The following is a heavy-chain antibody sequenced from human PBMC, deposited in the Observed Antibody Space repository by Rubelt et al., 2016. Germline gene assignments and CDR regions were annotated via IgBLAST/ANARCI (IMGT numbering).Heavy chain of an antibody. CDR3: ARGGAARPDY. J-gene: IGHJ4*02. Sequence: EWVSYISSSSSTINYADSVKGRFTISRDNAKNSLYLQMNSLRAEDTAVYYCARGGAARPDYWGQGTLVTVSP. CDR2: ISSSSSTI. V-gene: IGHV3-48*01.